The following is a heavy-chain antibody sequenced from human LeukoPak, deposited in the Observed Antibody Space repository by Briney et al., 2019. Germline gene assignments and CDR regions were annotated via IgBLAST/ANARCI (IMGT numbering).Heavy chain of an antibody. CDR2: MNPTTGNT. Sequence: ASVKVSCKASGYTFSSYDINWVRQATGQGLEWMGWMNPTTGNTGYAQKFQGRITMTRDTSINTAYMEISSLRSEDTAVYYCARLSETPAYYDTHVYYYLGYWGQGTLVTVSS. CDR1: GYTFSSYD. J-gene: IGHJ4*02. V-gene: IGHV1-8*01. CDR3: ARLSETPAYYDTHVYYYLGY. D-gene: IGHD3-22*01.